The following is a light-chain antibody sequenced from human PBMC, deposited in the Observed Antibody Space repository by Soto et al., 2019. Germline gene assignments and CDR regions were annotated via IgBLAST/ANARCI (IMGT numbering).Light chain of an antibody. Sequence: DVVMTQSPLSLPVTLGQPASISCRSSQSVVYSDGIAYLTWFQQRPGQSPRRIIYRVSNRDSGVPDRFSGSGSGTDFTLKISRVEAEDVGVYYCMQGTHWPPTFGRGTKVEIK. CDR2: RVS. CDR3: MQGTHWPPT. J-gene: IGKJ1*01. V-gene: IGKV2-30*01. CDR1: QSVVYSDGIAY.